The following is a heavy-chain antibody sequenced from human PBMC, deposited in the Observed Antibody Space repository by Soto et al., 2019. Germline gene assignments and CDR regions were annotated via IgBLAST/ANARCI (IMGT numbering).Heavy chain of an antibody. V-gene: IGHV4-39*01. CDR3: ARGYCSGGSCYRY. Sequence: LSLTCTVSGGSISSSSYYWGWIRHPPGKGLEWIGSIYYSGSTYYNPSLKSRVTISVDTSKNQFSLKLSSVTAADTAVYYCARGYCSGGSCYRYWGQGSQVTVSS. D-gene: IGHD2-15*01. CDR1: GGSISSSSYY. J-gene: IGHJ4*02. CDR2: IYYSGST.